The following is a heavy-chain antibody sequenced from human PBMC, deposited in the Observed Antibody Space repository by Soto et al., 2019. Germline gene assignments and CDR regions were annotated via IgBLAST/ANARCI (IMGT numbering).Heavy chain of an antibody. Sequence: GESLKISCAVSGLTLSRYWMSWVRQAPGKGLEWVANINQDGSDKNYLDSVKGRFTVSRDNAKNSLYLQMNGLRVEDTAVYFCARGHYGMEDWGQGTTVTVSS. J-gene: IGHJ6*02. CDR2: INQDGSDK. CDR3: ARGHYGMED. CDR1: GLTLSRYW. V-gene: IGHV3-7*05.